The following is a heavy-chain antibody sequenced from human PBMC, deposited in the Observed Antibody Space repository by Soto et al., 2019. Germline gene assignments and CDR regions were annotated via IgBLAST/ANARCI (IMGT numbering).Heavy chain of an antibody. CDR2: INPSGGST. J-gene: IGHJ3*02. CDR1: GYTFTSYY. CDR3: ARVSADYVWGSYRLGAFDI. V-gene: IGHV1-46*01. D-gene: IGHD3-16*02. Sequence: ASVRVSCKASGYTFTSYYMHWVRQAPGQGLEWMGIINPSGGSTSYAQKFQGRVTMTRDTSTSTVYMELSSLRSEDTAVYYCARVSADYVWGSYRLGAFDIWGQGTMVTVSS.